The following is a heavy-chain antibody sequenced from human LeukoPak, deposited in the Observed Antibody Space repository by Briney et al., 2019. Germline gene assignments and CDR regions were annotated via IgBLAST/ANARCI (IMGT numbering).Heavy chain of an antibody. J-gene: IGHJ4*02. CDR2: IYYSGST. CDR3: ARVPLYCGGDCLYFDY. Sequence: PSRTLSLTCTVSGGSISSGDYYWSWIRQPPGKGLEWIGYIYYSGSTYYNPSLKSRVTISVDTSKNQFSLKLSSVTAADTAVYYCARVPLYCGGDCLYFDYWGQGTLVTVSS. CDR1: GGSISSGDYY. V-gene: IGHV4-30-4*08. D-gene: IGHD2-21*01.